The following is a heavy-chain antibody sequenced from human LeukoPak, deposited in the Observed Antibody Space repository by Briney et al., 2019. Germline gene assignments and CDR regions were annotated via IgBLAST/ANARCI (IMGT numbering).Heavy chain of an antibody. J-gene: IGHJ4*02. Sequence: PSETLSLTCAVSGDSIRGGDWWTWVRRPPGMGLEWIGEIYHGGTTNYNPSLKSRVTISVDKSKNQFSLNLTSVTAADTAVYYCARATYRTTECRPINWGQGTLVTVSS. D-gene: IGHD2/OR15-2a*01. CDR1: GDSIRGGDW. CDR2: IYHGGTT. CDR3: ARATYRTTECRPIN. V-gene: IGHV4-4*02.